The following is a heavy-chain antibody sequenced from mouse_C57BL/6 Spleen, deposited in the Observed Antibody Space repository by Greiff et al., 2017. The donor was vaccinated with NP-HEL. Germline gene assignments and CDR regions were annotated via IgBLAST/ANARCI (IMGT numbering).Heavy chain of an antibody. CDR2: ISSGGDYI. CDR3: TREGGPYYSNYWFAY. V-gene: IGHV5-9-1*02. D-gene: IGHD2-5*01. CDR1: GFTFSSYA. J-gene: IGHJ3*01. Sequence: EVMLVESGEGLVKPGGSLKLSCAASGFTFSSYAMSWVRQTPEKRLEWVAYISSGGDYIYYADTVKGRFTISRDNARNTLYLQMSSLKSEDTAMYYCTREGGPYYSNYWFAYWGQGTLVTVSA.